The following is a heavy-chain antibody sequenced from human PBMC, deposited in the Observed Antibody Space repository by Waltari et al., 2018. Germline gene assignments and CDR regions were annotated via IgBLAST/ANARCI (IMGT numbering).Heavy chain of an antibody. Sequence: QVQLQQWGAGLLKPSETLSLTCAVYGGSFSGYYWSWIRQPPGKGLEWIGEINHSGSTNYNPSLKSRVTISVDTSKNQFSLKLSSVTAADTAVYYCASSFIHATVTTPLGGEHWGQGTLVTVSS. CDR3: ASSFIHATVTTPLGGEH. D-gene: IGHD4-17*01. V-gene: IGHV4-34*01. J-gene: IGHJ1*01. CDR2: INHSGST. CDR1: GGSFSGYY.